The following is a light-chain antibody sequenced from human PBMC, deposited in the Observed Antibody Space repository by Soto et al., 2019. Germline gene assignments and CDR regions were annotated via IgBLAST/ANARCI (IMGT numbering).Light chain of an antibody. CDR3: SSYTSSSTLV. Sequence: QSALTQPASVSGSPGQSITISCSGTSSNIGGYNVVSWYQQHPGKAPKVIVYEGIKRPSGVSDRFSGSKSGNTASLTISGLQAEDEADYYCSSYTSSSTLVFGTGTKVTVL. J-gene: IGLJ1*01. V-gene: IGLV2-14*02. CDR2: EGI. CDR1: SSNIGGYNV.